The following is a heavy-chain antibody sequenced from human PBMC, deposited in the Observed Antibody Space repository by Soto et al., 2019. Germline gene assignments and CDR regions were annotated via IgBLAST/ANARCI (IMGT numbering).Heavy chain of an antibody. CDR2: IYYSGST. CDR1: GGSISSGGYY. J-gene: IGHJ3*02. V-gene: IGHV4-31*03. Sequence: NPSETLSLTCTVSGGSISSGGYYWSWIRQHPGKGLEWIGYIYYSGSTYYNPSLKSRVTISVDTSKNQFSLKLSSVTAADTAVYYCARDSGDIVVVPAATAAAFGIWGQGTMVTVSS. D-gene: IGHD2-2*01. CDR3: ARDSGDIVVVPAATAAAFGI.